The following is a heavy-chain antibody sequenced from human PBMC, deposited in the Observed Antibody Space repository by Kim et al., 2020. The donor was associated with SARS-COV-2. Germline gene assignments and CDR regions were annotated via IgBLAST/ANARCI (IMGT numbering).Heavy chain of an antibody. CDR3: ARGSVGYYYGMDV. D-gene: IGHD1-26*01. J-gene: IGHJ6*02. V-gene: IGHV4-34*01. Sequence: PSLKSRVTISVDTSKNQFSLKLSSVTAADTAVYYCARGSVGYYYGMDVWGQGTTVTVSS.